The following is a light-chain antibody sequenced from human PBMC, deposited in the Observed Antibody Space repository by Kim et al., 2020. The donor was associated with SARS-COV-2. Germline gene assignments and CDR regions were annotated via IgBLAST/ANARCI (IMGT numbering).Light chain of an antibody. CDR3: LQHNRYPYT. Sequence: AAVGERVTLTCRASQDIGNYLVCFRQQVGEVPQRLLYDASNLQRAVPSRFSGSGSGTDFTLTINKLQPEASATHYCLQHNRYPYTFGQGTKLEI. CDR2: DAS. CDR1: QDIGNY. V-gene: IGKV1-17*03. J-gene: IGKJ2*01.